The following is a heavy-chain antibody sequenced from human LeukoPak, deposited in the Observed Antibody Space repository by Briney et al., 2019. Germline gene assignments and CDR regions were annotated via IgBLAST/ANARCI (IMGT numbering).Heavy chain of an antibody. Sequence: PGGSLRLSCAASGFTFSSYSLNWVRQAPGKGLEWVSYITHYSSTVSYADSVKGRSTISRDNAKNSLYLQMNSLRDEDTAVYYCARDQDYAFDYWGQGTLVTVSS. D-gene: IGHD4-17*01. J-gene: IGHJ4*02. V-gene: IGHV3-48*02. CDR3: ARDQDYAFDY. CDR2: ITHYSSTV. CDR1: GFTFSSYS.